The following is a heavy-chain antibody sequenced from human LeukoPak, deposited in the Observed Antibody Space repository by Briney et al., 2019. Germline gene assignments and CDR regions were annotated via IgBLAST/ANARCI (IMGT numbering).Heavy chain of an antibody. CDR1: GFTFSSYS. J-gene: IGHJ4*02. D-gene: IGHD1-7*01. V-gene: IGHV3-21*01. CDR3: ARTLTGTNY. CDR2: ISRSSRNI. Sequence: GGSLRLSCAVSGFTFSSYSMNWVRQAPEKGLEWLSSISRSSRNIYYADSVKGRFTISRDNAKNSLYLQMNSLRAEDTAVYYCARTLTGTNYWGQGTLVTVSS.